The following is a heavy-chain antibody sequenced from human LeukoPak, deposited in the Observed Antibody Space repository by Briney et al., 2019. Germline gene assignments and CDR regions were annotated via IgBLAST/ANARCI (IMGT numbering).Heavy chain of an antibody. CDR3: ARDGNVDTAMVFEFEY. CDR2: IIPIFGTA. D-gene: IGHD5-18*01. J-gene: IGHJ4*02. Sequence: GASVKVSCKASGYTFTGYYMHWVRQAPGQGLEWMGRIIPIFGTANYAQKFQGRVTITTDESTSTAYMELSSLRSEDTAVYYCARDGNVDTAMVFEFEYWGQGTLVTVSS. V-gene: IGHV1-69*05. CDR1: GYTFTGYY.